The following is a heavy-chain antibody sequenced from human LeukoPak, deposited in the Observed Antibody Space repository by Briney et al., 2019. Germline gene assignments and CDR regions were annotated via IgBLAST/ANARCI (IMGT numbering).Heavy chain of an antibody. CDR2: MNPNSGNT. D-gene: IGHD2-2*01. J-gene: IGHJ4*02. CDR1: GYTFTSYD. CDR3: ARAPKVVVPAAMVYYFDY. V-gene: IGHV1-8*01. Sequence: ASVTVSCKASGYTFTSYDINWVRQATGQGLEWMGWMNPNSGNTGYAQKFQGRVTMTRNTSISIAYMELSSLRSEDTAVYYCARAPKVVVPAAMVYYFDYWGQGTLVTVSS.